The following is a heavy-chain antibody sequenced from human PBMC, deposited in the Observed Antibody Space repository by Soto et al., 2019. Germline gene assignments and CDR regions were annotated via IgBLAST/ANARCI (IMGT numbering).Heavy chain of an antibody. CDR1: GDTFTDYY. J-gene: IGHJ4*02. CDR3: ARGGHVVVVTAALDY. D-gene: IGHD2-21*02. Sequence: QVQLVQSGAEVKKPGASVKVSCKASGDTFTDYYIHWVRQAPGQGLEWMGTVNPSGGHTTYAQHFLGRGTXPXXXSXSTLYRELTSLTSEDTAVYYCARGGHVVVVTAALDYWGQGTLVTVSS. V-gene: IGHV1-46*01. CDR2: VNPSGGHT.